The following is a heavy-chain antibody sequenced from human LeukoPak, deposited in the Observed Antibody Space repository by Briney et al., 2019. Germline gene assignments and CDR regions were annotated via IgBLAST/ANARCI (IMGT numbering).Heavy chain of an antibody. V-gene: IGHV1-2*02. D-gene: IGHD6-6*01. CDR3: ARGGRESSSSGADYYYYYMDV. Sequence: GASVKVSCKASGYTFTGYYMHWVRQAPGQGLEWMGWINPNSGGTNYAQKFQGRVTMTRDTSISTAYMELSRLRSDDTAVYYCARGGRESSSSGADYYYYYMDVWGKGTTVTVSS. CDR2: INPNSGGT. J-gene: IGHJ6*03. CDR1: GYTFTGYY.